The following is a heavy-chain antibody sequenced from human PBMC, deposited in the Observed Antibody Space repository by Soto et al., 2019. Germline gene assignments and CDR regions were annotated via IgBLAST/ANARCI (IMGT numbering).Heavy chain of an antibody. J-gene: IGHJ6*02. CDR2: LIPIPGTA. D-gene: IGHD2-2*01. CDR1: GGTFGSYA. CDR3: ARSQGSSTSLEIYYYYYYGMDV. Sequence: QVQLVQSGAEVKKPGSSVKVSCKASGGTFGSYAISWVRQAPGQGLEWMGGLIPIPGTANYAQKSPGRVTIAAADSTSTAYMELSSLRSEDTAVYYCARSQGSSTSLEIYYYYYYGMDVWGQGTTVTVSS. V-gene: IGHV1-69*01.